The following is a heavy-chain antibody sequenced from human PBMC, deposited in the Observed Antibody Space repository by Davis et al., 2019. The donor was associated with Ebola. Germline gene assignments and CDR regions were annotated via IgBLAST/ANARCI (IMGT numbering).Heavy chain of an antibody. V-gene: IGHV3-23*01. J-gene: IGHJ5*02. D-gene: IGHD2-2*01. CDR2: ISGSGGST. Sequence: PGGSLRLSCAASGFTFSSYAMSWVRQAPGKGLEWVSAISGSGGSTYYADSVKGRFTISRDNSKNTLYLQMNSLRAEDTAVYYCAKILGYCSSTSCYGGPRWFDPWGQGTLVTVSS. CDR3: AKILGYCSSTSCYGGPRWFDP. CDR1: GFTFSSYA.